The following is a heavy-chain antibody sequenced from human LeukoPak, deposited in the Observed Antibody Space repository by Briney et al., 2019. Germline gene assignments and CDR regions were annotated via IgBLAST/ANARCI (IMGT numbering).Heavy chain of an antibody. Sequence: GGSLRLSCAASGYTFSDYSMNWVRQAPGKGLEWVSSISSSSSYIFYADSVRGRFSISRDNAKNSLYLQMNSLRAEDMAVYYCARDLLGWELHYFDYWGQGTLVTVSS. CDR2: ISSSSSYI. CDR3: ARDLLGWELHYFDY. CDR1: GYTFSDYS. J-gene: IGHJ4*02. D-gene: IGHD1-26*01. V-gene: IGHV3-21*01.